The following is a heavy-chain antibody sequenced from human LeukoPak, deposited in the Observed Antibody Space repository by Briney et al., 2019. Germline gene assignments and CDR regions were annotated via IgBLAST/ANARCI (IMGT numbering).Heavy chain of an antibody. J-gene: IGHJ3*02. V-gene: IGHV4-39*01. CDR1: GGSISSSSYC. D-gene: IGHD3-10*01. CDR3: ARMVRGPYYSFDI. Sequence: SETLSLTCTVSGGSISSSSYCWGWIRQPPGKGLEWIGSIYYSGSTYYNPSLKSRVTISVDTSKNQFSLKLSSVTAADTAVYYCARMVRGPYYSFDIWGQGTMVTVSS. CDR2: IYYSGST.